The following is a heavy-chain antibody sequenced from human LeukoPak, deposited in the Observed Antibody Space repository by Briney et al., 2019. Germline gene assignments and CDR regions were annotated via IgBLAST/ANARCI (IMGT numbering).Heavy chain of an antibody. J-gene: IGHJ3*02. CDR1: GGSISSYY. CDR2: IYTSGST. V-gene: IGHV4-4*07. Sequence: SETLSLTCTVSGGSISSYYWSWIRQPAGKGLEWIGRIYTSGSTNYNPSLKSRVTMSVDTSKNQFSLKLSSVTAADTAVYYCARPVYSGSYRGDAFDIWGQGTMVTVSS. D-gene: IGHD1-26*01. CDR3: ARPVYSGSYRGDAFDI.